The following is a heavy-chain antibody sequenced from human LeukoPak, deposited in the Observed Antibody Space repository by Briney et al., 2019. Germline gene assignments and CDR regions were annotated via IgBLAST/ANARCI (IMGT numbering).Heavy chain of an antibody. D-gene: IGHD3-9*01. CDR1: GGTLSSYA. CDR2: IIPIFGTA. J-gene: IGHJ5*02. Sequence: SVKVSCKASGGTLSSYAICWVRQAPGQGLEWMGGIIPIFGTANYAQKFQGRVTITADESTSTAYMELSSLRSEDTAVYYCARDNDILTGSYNWFDPWGQGTLVTVSS. V-gene: IGHV1-69*13. CDR3: ARDNDILTGSYNWFDP.